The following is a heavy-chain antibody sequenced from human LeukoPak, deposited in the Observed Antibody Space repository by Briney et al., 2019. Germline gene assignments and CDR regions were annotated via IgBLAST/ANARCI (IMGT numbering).Heavy chain of an antibody. CDR2: ISNSSGYI. CDR1: GFTFSDYY. V-gene: IGHV3-11*06. D-gene: IGHD2-15*01. Sequence: PGGSLRLSCAASGFTFSDYYMSWIRQAPGKGLEWVSVISNSSGYIYYADSVKGRLTISRDNAKNSLYLQMNSLRAEDTAVYYCAREGYCSGGKCYGRNYFDYWGQGTLVTVSS. J-gene: IGHJ4*02. CDR3: AREGYCSGGKCYGRNYFDY.